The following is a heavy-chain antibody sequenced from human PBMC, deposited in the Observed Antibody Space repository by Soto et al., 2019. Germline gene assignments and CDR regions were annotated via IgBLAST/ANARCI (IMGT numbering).Heavy chain of an antibody. J-gene: IGHJ3*02. Sequence: GGSLRLSCAASGFTVSSNYMSWVRQAPGKGLEWVSVIYSGGSTYYADSVKGRFTISRDNSKNTLYLQMNSLRAEDTAVYYWARGAYSYGDAFDIWGQGTMVTVSS. D-gene: IGHD5-18*01. CDR1: GFTVSSNY. CDR2: IYSGGST. V-gene: IGHV3-53*01. CDR3: ARGAYSYGDAFDI.